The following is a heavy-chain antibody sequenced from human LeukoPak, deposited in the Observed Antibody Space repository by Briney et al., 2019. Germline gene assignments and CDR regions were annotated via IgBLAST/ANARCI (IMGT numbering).Heavy chain of an antibody. CDR2: MNPNSGDT. Sequence: ASVKVSCKASGYTFTGYYMHWVRQAPGQGLEWMGWMNPNSGDTGYAQKFQGRVTMTRNTSISTAYMELSSLRSEDTAVYYCARGLRPSGSYRYYYYYMDVWGKGTTVTISS. D-gene: IGHD1-26*01. J-gene: IGHJ6*03. CDR1: GYTFTGYY. CDR3: ARGLRPSGSYRYYYYYMDV. V-gene: IGHV1-8*02.